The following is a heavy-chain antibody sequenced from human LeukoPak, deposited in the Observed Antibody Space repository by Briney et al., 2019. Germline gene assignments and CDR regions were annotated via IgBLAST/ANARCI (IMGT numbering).Heavy chain of an antibody. CDR2: ISGSGGST. Sequence: GGSLRLSCAASGFTFSSYAMSWVRQAPGKGLEWVSAISGSGGSTYYADSVKGRFTISRDNSKNTLYLQMNSLRAEDTAVYYCASGVGKLVYDFCNYWGQGTLVTVSS. D-gene: IGHD3-3*01. CDR3: ASGVGKLVYDFCNY. J-gene: IGHJ4*02. V-gene: IGHV3-23*01. CDR1: GFTFSSYA.